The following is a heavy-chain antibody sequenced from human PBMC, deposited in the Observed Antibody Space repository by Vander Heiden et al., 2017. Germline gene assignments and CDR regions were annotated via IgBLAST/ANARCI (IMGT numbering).Heavy chain of an antibody. Sequence: EVQLLESGGGLVQPGGSLSLSCPAPGSTFPNDGMSWVRQAPGKGLEWVSIITSSGGSTVYADSVQGRFTISRDNSKNTLYLQMNSLRVEDTAVYYCGKGLEASGVTGRPLEYWGQGTLVTVSS. J-gene: IGHJ4*02. V-gene: IGHV3-23*01. D-gene: IGHD1-20*01. CDR3: GKGLEASGVTGRPLEY. CDR2: ITSSGGST. CDR1: GSTFPNDG.